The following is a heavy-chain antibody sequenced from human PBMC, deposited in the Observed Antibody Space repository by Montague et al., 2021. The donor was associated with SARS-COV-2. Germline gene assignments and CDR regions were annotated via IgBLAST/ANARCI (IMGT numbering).Heavy chain of an antibody. CDR3: ARSTATFGESHNWFAP. J-gene: IGHJ5*02. CDR2: IYYSGTT. CDR1: GGSISSNNNY. D-gene: IGHD3-10*01. V-gene: IGHV4-39*01. Sequence: SETLSLTCTVSGGSISSNNNYWGWIRQSAGKGLEWIGSIYYSGTTYYNPSLKSRVTISVDTSKNQFSLGLSSVTATDTSAYYCARSTATFGESHNWFAPWGQRALVIVSA.